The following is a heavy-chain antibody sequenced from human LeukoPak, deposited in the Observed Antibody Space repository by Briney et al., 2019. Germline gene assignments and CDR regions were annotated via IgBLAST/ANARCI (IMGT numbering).Heavy chain of an antibody. Sequence: GGSLRLSCAASGFTVSTNYMTWVRQAPGKGLEWVSIIYSSGNTYYTDSVKGRFTISRDNSKSTLYLQMNSLRVEDTAVYHCARDATWNDGRGLDDWGQGTLVTVSS. CDR2: IYSSGNT. V-gene: IGHV3-53*01. CDR3: ARDATWNDGRGLDD. D-gene: IGHD1-1*01. J-gene: IGHJ4*02. CDR1: GFTVSTNY.